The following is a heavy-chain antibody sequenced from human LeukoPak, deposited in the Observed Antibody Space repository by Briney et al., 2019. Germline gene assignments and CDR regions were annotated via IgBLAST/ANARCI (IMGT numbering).Heavy chain of an antibody. J-gene: IGHJ4*02. CDR2: ISSSSSYI. D-gene: IGHD2-2*01. Sequence: PGGSLRLSCAASGFTFSSYSMNWVRQAPGKGLEWVSSISSSSSYIYYADSVKGRFTISRDNAKNSLYLQMNSLRAEDTAVYYCARDGRAVVVPAANPFDYWGQGTLVTVSS. CDR1: GFTFSSYS. V-gene: IGHV3-21*01. CDR3: ARDGRAVVVPAANPFDY.